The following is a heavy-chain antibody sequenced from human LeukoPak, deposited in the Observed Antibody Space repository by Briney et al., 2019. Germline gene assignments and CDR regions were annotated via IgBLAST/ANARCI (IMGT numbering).Heavy chain of an antibody. CDR3: ARVGDIVVVPAAMNYYYMDV. CDR1: GFTFSSYS. V-gene: IGHV3-21*01. D-gene: IGHD2-2*01. CDR2: ISSSSSYI. Sequence: GWSLRLSCAASGFTFSSYSMNWVRQAPGKGLEWVSSISSSSSYIYYADSVKGRFTISRDNAKNSLYLQMNSLRAEDTAVYYCARVGDIVVVPAAMNYYYMDVWGKGTTVTVSS. J-gene: IGHJ6*03.